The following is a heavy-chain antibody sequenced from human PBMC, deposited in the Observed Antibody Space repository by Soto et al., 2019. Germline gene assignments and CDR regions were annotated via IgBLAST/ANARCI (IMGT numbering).Heavy chain of an antibody. CDR2: INHSGST. V-gene: IGHV4-34*01. CDR3: ARRGRRYCSSTSCQTFDY. Sequence: PSETLSLTCAVYGGSFSGYYWSWIRQPPGKGLEWIGEINHSGSTNYNPSLKSRVTISVDTSKNQFSLKLSSVTAADTAVYYCARRGRRYCSSTSCQTFDYWGQGTLVTVSS. J-gene: IGHJ4*02. D-gene: IGHD2-2*01. CDR1: GGSFSGYY.